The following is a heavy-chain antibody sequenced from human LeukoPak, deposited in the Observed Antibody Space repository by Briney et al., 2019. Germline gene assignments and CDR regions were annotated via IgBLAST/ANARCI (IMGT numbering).Heavy chain of an antibody. CDR2: IDTSGNT. CDR3: ARGGIMGDDASDI. Sequence: SETLSLTCAVYGGSFSGYYWSWIRQPAGKGLEWIGRIDTSGNTNYKPSLKSRVTMSVDTSKNQFSLKLSSVTAEDTAVYYCARGGIMGDDASDIWGQGTMVTVSS. D-gene: IGHD3-16*01. V-gene: IGHV4-59*10. CDR1: GGSFSGYY. J-gene: IGHJ3*02.